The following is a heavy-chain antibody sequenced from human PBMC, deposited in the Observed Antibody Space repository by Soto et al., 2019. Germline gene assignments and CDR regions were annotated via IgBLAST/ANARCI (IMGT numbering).Heavy chain of an antibody. J-gene: IGHJ4*02. D-gene: IGHD6-19*01. CDR2: INAGNGNT. V-gene: IGHV1-3*01. CDR1: GYTFTSYA. Sequence: QVQLVQSGAEVKKPGASVKVSCKASGYTFTSYAIHWVRQAPGQRLAWMGWINAGNGNTKYSQKFQSRVTITRDTSARTAYMELSSLRYEDTAVYYCASSSSGCYGLPYYWGQGTLVTVSS. CDR3: ASSSSGCYGLPYY.